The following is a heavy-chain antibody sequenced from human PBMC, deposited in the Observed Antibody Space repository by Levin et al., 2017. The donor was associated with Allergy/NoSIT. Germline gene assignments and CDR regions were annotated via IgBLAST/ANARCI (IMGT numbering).Heavy chain of an antibody. CDR1: GGSISSSNW. J-gene: IGHJ4*02. D-gene: IGHD5-12*01. CDR2: IYHSGST. V-gene: IGHV4-4*02. CDR3: ARDEGGDSGYVGY. Sequence: SETLSLTCAVSGGSISSSNWWSWVRQPPGKGLEWIGEIYHSGSTNYNPSLKSRVTISVDKSKNQFSLKLSSVTAADTAVYYCARDEGGDSGYVGYWGQGTLVTVSS.